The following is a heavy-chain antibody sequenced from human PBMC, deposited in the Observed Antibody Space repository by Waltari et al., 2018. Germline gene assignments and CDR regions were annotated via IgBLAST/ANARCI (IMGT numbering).Heavy chain of an antibody. CDR3: ARDFPADYGMDV. Sequence: QVQLVQSGAEVKKPGSSVKVSCKASGGTFSSYTISWVRQAPGQGLEWMGRIIPILGIANYAQKFQGRVTITADKSTSTAYMELSSLRSEDTAVYYCARDFPADYGMDVWGQGTTVTVSS. J-gene: IGHJ6*02. CDR2: IIPILGIA. CDR1: GGTFSSYT. V-gene: IGHV1-69*08.